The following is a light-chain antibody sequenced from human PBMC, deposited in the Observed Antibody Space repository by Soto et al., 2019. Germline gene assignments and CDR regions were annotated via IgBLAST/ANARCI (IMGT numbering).Light chain of an antibody. J-gene: IGKJ1*01. V-gene: IGKV3-20*01. CDR3: QQYTSPPWT. Sequence: EIVLTQSPGTLSLSTGERATLSCRASQSVPGNYLAWLQQKPGQAPTVLIYGVSMRATGIPDRFSGSGSGTDFTLTISRLEPEDFAVYFCQQYTSPPWTLGQGTKVETK. CDR2: GVS. CDR1: QSVPGNY.